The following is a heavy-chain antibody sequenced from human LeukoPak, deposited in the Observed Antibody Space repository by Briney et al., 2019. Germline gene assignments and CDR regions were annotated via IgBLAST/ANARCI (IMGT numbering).Heavy chain of an antibody. CDR2: MYNSGST. CDR3: AGNYYGSGSYYSEDRY. V-gene: IGHV4-39*07. Sequence: SETLSLTCTVSGGSISSSYYYWGWIRQPPGKGLEWIGTMYNSGSTDYNPSLESRVTISVDTSKNQFSLKLSSVTAADTAVYYCAGNYYGSGSYYSEDRYWGQGTLVTVSS. D-gene: IGHD3-10*01. CDR1: GGSISSSYYY. J-gene: IGHJ4*02.